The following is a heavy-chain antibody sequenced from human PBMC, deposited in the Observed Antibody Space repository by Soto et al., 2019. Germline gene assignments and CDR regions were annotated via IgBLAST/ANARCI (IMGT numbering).Heavy chain of an antibody. CDR1: GGSFSGYY. V-gene: IGHV4-34*01. CDR2: INHSGST. J-gene: IGHJ4*02. Sequence: SETLSLTCAVYGGSFSGYYWSWIRQPPGKGLEWIGEINHSGSTNYNPSLKSRVTISVDTSKNQFSLKLSSVTAADTAVYYCARGLSSSPHNWNYPLDYWGQGTLVTVSS. D-gene: IGHD1-7*01. CDR3: ARGLSSSPHNWNYPLDY.